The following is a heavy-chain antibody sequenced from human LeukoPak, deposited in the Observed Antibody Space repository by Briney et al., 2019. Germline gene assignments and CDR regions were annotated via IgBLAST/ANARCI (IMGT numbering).Heavy chain of an antibody. Sequence: ASVKVFCKASGYTFTNYYMHWVRQAPGQGLEWMGIINPSGGSTSYAQKFQGRVTMTRDTSTSTVYMELSSLRSEDTAVYYCARDNPESSWSGYYYGWGQGTLVTVSS. J-gene: IGHJ4*02. CDR2: INPSGGST. CDR1: GYTFTNYY. D-gene: IGHD3-3*01. CDR3: ARDNPESSWSGYYYG. V-gene: IGHV1-46*03.